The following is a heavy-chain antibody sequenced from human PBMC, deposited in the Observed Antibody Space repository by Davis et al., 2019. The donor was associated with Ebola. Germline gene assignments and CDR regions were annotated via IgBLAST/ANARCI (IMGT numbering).Heavy chain of an antibody. Sequence: GESLKISCAASGFTFSSYNMNWVRQAPGKGLEWVSYISGSSRTIYYADAVKGRFTISRDNAKNSLYLQMNSLRAEDTAVYYCVRDPALVVTGGGWFFGLWGRGTLVTVSS. J-gene: IGHJ2*01. D-gene: IGHD2-21*02. CDR3: VRDPALVVTGGGWFFGL. CDR2: ISGSSRTI. CDR1: GFTFSSYN. V-gene: IGHV3-48*01.